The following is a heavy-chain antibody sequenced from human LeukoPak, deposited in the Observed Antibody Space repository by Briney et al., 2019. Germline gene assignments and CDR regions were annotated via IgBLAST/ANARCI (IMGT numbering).Heavy chain of an antibody. CDR1: GYTFTSYY. CDR2: INPSGGST. Sequence: GASVKVSCKASGYTFTSYYMHWVRQAPGQGLEWMGIINPSGGSTSYAQKFQGRVTITADESTSTAYMELSSLRSEDTAVYYCARDLDSSGYFDYWGQGTLVTVSS. CDR3: ARDLDSSGYFDY. D-gene: IGHD3-22*01. J-gene: IGHJ4*02. V-gene: IGHV1-46*01.